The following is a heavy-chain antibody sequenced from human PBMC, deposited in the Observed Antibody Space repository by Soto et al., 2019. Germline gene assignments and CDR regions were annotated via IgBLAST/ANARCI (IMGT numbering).Heavy chain of an antibody. D-gene: IGHD6-13*01. V-gene: IGHV3-21*01. CDR2: ISSSSSYI. Sequence: GGSLSLSCAASGFTFSSYSMNWVRKAPGKGLEWVSSISSSSSYIYYADSVKGRFTISRDNAKNSLYLQMNSLRAEDTAVYYCARAPAAGTVFDYWGQGTLVTVS. CDR3: ARAPAAGTVFDY. CDR1: GFTFSSYS. J-gene: IGHJ4*02.